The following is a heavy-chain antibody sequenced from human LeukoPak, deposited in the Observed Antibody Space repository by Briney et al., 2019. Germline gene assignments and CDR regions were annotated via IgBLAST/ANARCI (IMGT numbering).Heavy chain of an antibody. CDR3: ARESHYYGSGSYLGDY. J-gene: IGHJ4*02. CDR2: ISSSSSYI. CDR1: GFTFSSYR. V-gene: IGHV3-21*01. Sequence: GGSLRLSCAASGFTFSSYRMNWVRQAPGKGLEWVSSISSSSSYIYYADSVKGRFTISRDNAKDSLYLQMNSLRAEDTAVYYCARESHYYGSGSYLGDYWGQGTLVTVSS. D-gene: IGHD3-10*01.